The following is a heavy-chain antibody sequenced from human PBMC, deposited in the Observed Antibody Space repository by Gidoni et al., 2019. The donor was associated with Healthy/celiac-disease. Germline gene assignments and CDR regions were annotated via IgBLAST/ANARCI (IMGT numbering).Heavy chain of an antibody. CDR2: ISGSGGST. D-gene: IGHD3-22*01. CDR3: AKPYYYDSSGYYPSGY. Sequence: VQLLESGGGLVQPGGSLTLSCAASGFTFRSYAMSWVRQAPGKGLEWVSAISGSGGSTYYADSVKGRFTISRDNSKNTLYLQMNSLRAEDTAVYYCAKPYYYDSSGYYPSGYWGQGTLVTVSS. J-gene: IGHJ4*02. CDR1: GFTFRSYA. V-gene: IGHV3-23*01.